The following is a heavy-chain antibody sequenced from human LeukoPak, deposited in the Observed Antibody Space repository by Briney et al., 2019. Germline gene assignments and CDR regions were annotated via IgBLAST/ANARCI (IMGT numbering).Heavy chain of an antibody. V-gene: IGHV7-4-1*02. CDR1: GYAFTSYA. D-gene: IGHD2-15*01. CDR3: ARGGYCSGGSCYGYFDY. CDR2: INTNTGNP. J-gene: IGHJ4*02. Sequence: ASVKVSCKASGYAFTSYAMNWVRQAPGQGLEWMGWINTNTGNPTYAQGFTGRFVFSLDTSVSTAYLQISSLKAEDTAVYYCARGGYCSGGSCYGYFDYWGQGTLVTVSS.